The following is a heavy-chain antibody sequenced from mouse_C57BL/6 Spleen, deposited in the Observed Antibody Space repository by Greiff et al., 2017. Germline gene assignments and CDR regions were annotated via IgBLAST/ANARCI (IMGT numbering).Heavy chain of an antibody. CDR3: TPAYGLEFDY. CDR2: IDPENGDT. D-gene: IGHD1-1*02. V-gene: IGHV14-4*01. J-gene: IGHJ2*01. Sequence: VQLQQSGAELGRPGASVKLSCTASGFNIKDDYMHWVKQRPEQGLEWIGWIDPENGDTEYASKFQGKATITADTSSNPAYLQLSSLTAEDTAVYYCTPAYGLEFDYWGQGTTLTVSS. CDR1: GFNIKDDY.